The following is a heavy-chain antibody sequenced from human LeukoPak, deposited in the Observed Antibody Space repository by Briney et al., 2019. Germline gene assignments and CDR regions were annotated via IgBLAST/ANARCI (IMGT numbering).Heavy chain of an antibody. CDR2: INPSGGST. V-gene: IGHV1-46*01. CDR3: ARSSGWFDAFDI. J-gene: IGHJ3*02. CDR1: RYTFTSYY. D-gene: IGHD6-19*01. Sequence: ASVKVSCKASRYTFTSYYMHWVRQAPGQGLEWMGIINPSGGSTSYAQKFQGRVTMTRDTSTSTVYMELSSLRSEDTAVYYCARSSGWFDAFDIWGQGTMVTVSS.